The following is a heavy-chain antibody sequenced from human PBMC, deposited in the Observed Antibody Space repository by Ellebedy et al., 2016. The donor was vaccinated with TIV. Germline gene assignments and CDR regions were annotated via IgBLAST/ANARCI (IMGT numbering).Heavy chain of an antibody. V-gene: IGHV3-66*01. CDR3: ASETFNDVDLEIWGVLDI. J-gene: IGHJ3*02. Sequence: GGSLRLSCSVSGFTVTSNYMSWVRQAPGKGLEWVSLISVDGTTYYADSLKGRFSISRNISKNTLFLQMNSLRAEDTALYYCASETFNDVDLEIWGVLDIWGRGTMVTVSS. D-gene: IGHD1-1*01. CDR1: GFTVTSNY. CDR2: ISVDGTT.